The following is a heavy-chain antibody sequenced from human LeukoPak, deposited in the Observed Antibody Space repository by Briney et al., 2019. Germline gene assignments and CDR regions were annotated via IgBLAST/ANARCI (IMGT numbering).Heavy chain of an antibody. D-gene: IGHD1-26*01. CDR1: GFTFSTNW. V-gene: IGHV3-74*01. CDR3: ARVPVGGNRAFDI. CDR2: VDMDGGSI. J-gene: IGHJ3*02. Sequence: GESLRPSCAASGFTFSTNWMHWVSQAPGKVLVWVSRVDMDGGSISYAGYVKGRFTISRDNAKSTLYLQMYSLRAEDTAVYYCARVPVGGNRAFDIWGQGTMVTVSS.